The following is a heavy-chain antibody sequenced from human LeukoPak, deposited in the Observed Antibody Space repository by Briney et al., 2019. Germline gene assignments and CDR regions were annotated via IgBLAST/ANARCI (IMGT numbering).Heavy chain of an antibody. D-gene: IGHD4-4*01. CDR1: GFTFSSYG. Sequence: PGGSLRLSCAASGFTFSSYGMPWVRQAPGKGLEWVAVIWYDGSNKYYADSVKGRFTISRDNSKNTLYLQMNSLRAEDTAVYYCAKDAGPYSYFDYWGQGTLVTVSS. CDR2: IWYDGSNK. J-gene: IGHJ4*02. CDR3: AKDAGPYSYFDY. V-gene: IGHV3-33*06.